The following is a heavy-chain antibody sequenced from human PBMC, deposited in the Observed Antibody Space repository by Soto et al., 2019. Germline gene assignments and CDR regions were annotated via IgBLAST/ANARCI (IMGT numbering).Heavy chain of an antibody. Sequence: SETLSLTCTFSGCSISSGGYYRSWIRQHPGKGLEWIGYIYYSGSTYYNPSLKSRVTISVDTSKNQFSLKLSSVTAADTAVYYCARDPVTMVRGVIMRLHAFDIWGQGTMVTVSS. CDR1: GCSISSGGYY. CDR3: ARDPVTMVRGVIMRLHAFDI. D-gene: IGHD3-10*01. CDR2: IYYSGST. J-gene: IGHJ3*02. V-gene: IGHV4-31*03.